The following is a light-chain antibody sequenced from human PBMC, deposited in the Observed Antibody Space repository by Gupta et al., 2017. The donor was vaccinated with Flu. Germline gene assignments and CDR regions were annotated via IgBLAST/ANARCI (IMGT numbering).Light chain of an antibody. V-gene: IGKV1-39*01. CDR3: QQSYSNT. CDR2: AAS. Sequence: DIQVTQSPSSLSASVGDRVTITCRASQSISSYLNWYQQKPGKAPKLLIYAASSLQSGVPSRFSGSGSGTDFTLTISSLQPEDFATYYCQQSYSNTFGQGTRLEIK. J-gene: IGKJ5*01. CDR1: QSISSY.